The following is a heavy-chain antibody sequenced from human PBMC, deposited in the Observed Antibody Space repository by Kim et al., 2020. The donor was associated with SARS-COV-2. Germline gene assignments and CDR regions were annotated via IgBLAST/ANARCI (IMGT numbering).Heavy chain of an antibody. J-gene: IGHJ4*02. Sequence: SETLSLTCTVSGDSISNSFYYWGWIRQPPGKGLEWIGSIYHSGSTYDNPSLKSRATISLDTSKNQFSLKLSSVTAADTAVYYCARLPHDSSGYIDSWGQGTLVTVSS. CDR3: ARLPHDSSGYIDS. CDR2: IYHSGST. V-gene: IGHV4-39*01. CDR1: GDSISNSFYY. D-gene: IGHD3-22*01.